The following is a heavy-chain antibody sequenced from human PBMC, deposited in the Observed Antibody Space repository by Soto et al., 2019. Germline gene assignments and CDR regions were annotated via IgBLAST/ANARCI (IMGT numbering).Heavy chain of an antibody. D-gene: IGHD3-22*01. CDR1: GYTFTGYY. CDR2: INPNSGGT. V-gene: IGHV1-2*04. J-gene: IGHJ4*02. CDR3: ARTSYYDSSGYYLGYFDY. Sequence: ASVKVSCKASGYTFTGYYMHWVRRAPGQGLEWMGWINPNSGGTNYAQKFQGWVTMTRDTSISTAYMELSRLRSDDTAVYYCARTSYYDSSGYYLGYFDYWGQGTLVTVSS.